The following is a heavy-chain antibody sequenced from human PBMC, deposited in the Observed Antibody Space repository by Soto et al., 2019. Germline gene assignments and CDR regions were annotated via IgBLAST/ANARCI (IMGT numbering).Heavy chain of an antibody. CDR2: IWYHGIDK. CDR3: ARENSVQAWLHHFDH. V-gene: IGHV3-33*01. Sequence: GGSLRLSCAASGFTFSRQAMHWVRQAPGRGLEWVAVIWYHGIDKYYADSVKGRFTISRDNSKNTVYLQMNNLRAEDTAVYYCARENSVQAWLHHFDHWGLGTLVTVSS. CDR1: GFTFSRQA. D-gene: IGHD5-18*01. J-gene: IGHJ4*02.